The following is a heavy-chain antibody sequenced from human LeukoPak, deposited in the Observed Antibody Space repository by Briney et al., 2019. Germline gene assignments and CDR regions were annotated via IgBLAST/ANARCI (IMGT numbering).Heavy chain of an antibody. CDR2: ISTSGVST. D-gene: IGHD1-26*01. CDR1: GFTFSSYA. J-gene: IGHJ4*02. V-gene: IGHV3-23*01. Sequence: PGGSLRLSCAASGFTFSSYAMSWGRQAPGKGLEWVSSISTSGVSTNYADSVKGRFTISRDNSKSMVYLQMNSLRAEDTAVYYCAKNTSGTYLDYWGQGILVTVSS. CDR3: AKNTSGTYLDY.